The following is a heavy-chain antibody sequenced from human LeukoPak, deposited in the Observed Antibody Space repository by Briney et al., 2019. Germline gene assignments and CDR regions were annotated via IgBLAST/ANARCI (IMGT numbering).Heavy chain of an antibody. D-gene: IGHD2-15*01. CDR3: AKSVVVITFRFDD. V-gene: IGHV3-23*01. CDR1: GFTLSSYA. J-gene: IGHJ4*02. Sequence: GGSLRLSCTASGFTLSSYAMSWVRQAPGEGLEWVSTISGSADNTNYAEAVKGRFTISRDNSKNTMYLQMNSLRADDTAVYYCAKSVVVITFRFDDWGQGALVTVSS. CDR2: ISGSADNT.